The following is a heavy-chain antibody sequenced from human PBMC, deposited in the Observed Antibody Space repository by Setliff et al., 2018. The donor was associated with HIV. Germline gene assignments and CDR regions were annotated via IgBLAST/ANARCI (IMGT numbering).Heavy chain of an antibody. CDR2: IYSTGDT. CDR3: AREWLQHTGDDAFDI. J-gene: IGHJ3*02. V-gene: IGHV4-4*07. D-gene: IGHD5-12*01. CDR1: GGSISNFY. Sequence: PSETLSLTSSVSGGSISNFYWSWIRQPPGKGLEWVGHIYSTGDTNYNPSLKSRVTLSADTSKNQLSLSLTSVTAADTAVYYCAREWLQHTGDDAFDIWGQGTMVTVSS.